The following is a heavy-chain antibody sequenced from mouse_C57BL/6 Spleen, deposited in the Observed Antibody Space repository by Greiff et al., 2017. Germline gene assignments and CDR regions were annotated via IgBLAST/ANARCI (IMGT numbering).Heavy chain of an antibody. V-gene: IGHV8-8*01. D-gene: IGHD2-4*01. CDR3: ARMDAYDYVAWFAY. J-gene: IGHJ3*01. CDR2: IWWDDDK. CDR1: GFSLSTFGMG. Sequence: QVTLKESGPGILQPSQTLSLTCSFSGFSLSTFGMGVGWIRQPSGKGLEWLAHIWWDDDKYYNPALKSRLTISKDTSKNQVFLKTAHVDTADTATYYWARMDAYDYVAWFAYWGQGTLVTVSA.